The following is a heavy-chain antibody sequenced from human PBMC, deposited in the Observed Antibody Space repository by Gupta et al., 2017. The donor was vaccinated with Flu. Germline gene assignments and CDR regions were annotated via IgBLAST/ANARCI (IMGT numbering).Heavy chain of an antibody. D-gene: IGHD1-1*01. CDR2: IYHSGST. J-gene: IGHJ4*02. CDR1: GGSINNYY. CDR3: ARVTTTAPDH. Sequence: SGGSINNYYWSWVRQPQGKGLEWIGNIYHSGSTQYNPSLKSRLTISIDTSKKFFSLRLSAVSTADTAVYYCARVTTTAPDHWGQGTLVTVSS. V-gene: IGHV4-59*01.